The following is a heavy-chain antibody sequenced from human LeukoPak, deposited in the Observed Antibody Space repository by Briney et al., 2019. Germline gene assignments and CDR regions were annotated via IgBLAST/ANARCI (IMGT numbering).Heavy chain of an antibody. CDR2: ISGDGGST. D-gene: IGHD5-18*01. J-gene: IGHJ4*02. CDR3: AKDSGYSYGSRDFDY. Sequence: QPGGSLRLSCAASGFTFDDYAMHRVRQAPGKGLEWVSLISGDGGSTYYADSVKGRFTISRDNSKNSLYLQMNSLRTEDTALYYCAKDSGYSYGSRDFDYWGQGTLVTVSS. V-gene: IGHV3-43*02. CDR1: GFTFDDYA.